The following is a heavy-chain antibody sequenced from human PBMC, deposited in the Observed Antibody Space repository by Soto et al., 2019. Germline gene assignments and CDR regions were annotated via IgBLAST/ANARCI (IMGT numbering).Heavy chain of an antibody. CDR3: ASLVGGTVRFDP. D-gene: IGHD1-26*01. V-gene: IGHV5-10-1*01. J-gene: IGHJ5*02. CDR1: GYNFTTYW. Sequence: PGESLKISCQGSGYNFTTYWVYWVRQIPGKGLQWMGRIDPTDSYTEYSPSFQGHVTISTDKSVSTAYLQWNTLKASDTAIYFCASLVGGTVRFDPWGQGTLVTVSS. CDR2: IDPTDSYT.